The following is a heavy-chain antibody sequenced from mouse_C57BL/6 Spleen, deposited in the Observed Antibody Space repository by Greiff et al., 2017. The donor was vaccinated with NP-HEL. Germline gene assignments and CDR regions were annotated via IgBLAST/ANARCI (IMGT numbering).Heavy chain of an antibody. Sequence: QVQLQQSGAELVRPGASVTLSCKASGYTFTDYEMHWVKQTPVHGLEWIGAIDPETGGTAYNQKFKGKTILTADKSSSTAYMELRSLTSEDSAVYYCTRVYGSSHYYAMDYWGQGTSVTVSS. V-gene: IGHV1-15*01. D-gene: IGHD1-1*01. CDR1: GYTFTDYE. CDR3: TRVYGSSHYYAMDY. J-gene: IGHJ4*01. CDR2: IDPETGGT.